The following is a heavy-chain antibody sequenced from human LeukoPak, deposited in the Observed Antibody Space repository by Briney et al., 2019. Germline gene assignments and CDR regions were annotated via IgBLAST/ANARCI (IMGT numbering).Heavy chain of an antibody. CDR1: GFTFSTYA. Sequence: PPGGSLRLSCVASGFTFSTYAMSWVRQAPGRGLEWVSGTSGNGGSTHYADSVKGRFTISRDNSKDTLYLQMSSLSAEDTAVYYCAKVASYYYDSGAYYDYWGQGTLVTVSS. CDR2: TSGNGGST. CDR3: AKVASYYYDSGAYYDY. D-gene: IGHD3-22*01. V-gene: IGHV3-23*01. J-gene: IGHJ4*02.